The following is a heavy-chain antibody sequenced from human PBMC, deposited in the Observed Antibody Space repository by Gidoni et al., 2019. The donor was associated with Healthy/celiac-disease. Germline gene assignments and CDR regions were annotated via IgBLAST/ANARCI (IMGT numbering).Heavy chain of an antibody. D-gene: IGHD2-15*01. Sequence: EVQLVESGGGLIQPGGSLRLSCAASGFTVSSNYMSWVRQAPGKGLEWVSVIYSGGSTYYADSVKGRFTISRDNSKNTLYLQMNSLRAEDTAVYYCARDLNYCSGGSCYASPNDAFDIWGQGTMVTVSS. CDR1: GFTVSSNY. CDR2: IYSGGST. J-gene: IGHJ3*02. CDR3: ARDLNYCSGGSCYASPNDAFDI. V-gene: IGHV3-53*01.